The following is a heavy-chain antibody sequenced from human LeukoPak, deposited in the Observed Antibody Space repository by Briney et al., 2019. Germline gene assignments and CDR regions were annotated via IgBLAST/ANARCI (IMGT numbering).Heavy chain of an antibody. D-gene: IGHD1/OR15-1a*01. CDR1: GYTFTDYY. CDR3: AREFRTTTWSFDAFDL. J-gene: IGHJ3*01. Sequence: ASVKVSCKASGYTFTDYYMHWVRQAPGQGLDWVGWINPTSGATNYAQKFQGRVTMTRDTSNNTSYVELSRLRSDDTAVYYCAREFRTTTWSFDAFDLWGQGTMVTVSS. V-gene: IGHV1-2*02. CDR2: INPTSGAT.